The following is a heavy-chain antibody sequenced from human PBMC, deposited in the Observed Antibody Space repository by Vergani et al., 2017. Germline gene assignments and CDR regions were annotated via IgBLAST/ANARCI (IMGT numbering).Heavy chain of an antibody. V-gene: IGHV2-70*04. J-gene: IGHJ4*02. Sequence: QVTLKESGPALVKPTQTLTLTCTFSGFSLSTSGMRVSWIRQPPGKALEWLARIDWDDDKFYSTSLKTRLTISKDTSKNQVVLTMTNMDPVDTATYYCARYGSGSFDYWGQGTRVIVSS. CDR3: ARYGSGSFDY. CDR2: IDWDDDK. D-gene: IGHD3-10*01. CDR1: GFSLSTSGMR.